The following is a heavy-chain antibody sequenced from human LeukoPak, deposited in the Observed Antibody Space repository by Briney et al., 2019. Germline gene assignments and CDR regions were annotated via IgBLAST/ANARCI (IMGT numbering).Heavy chain of an antibody. V-gene: IGHV3-30*03. CDR1: GFTFSNYG. D-gene: IGHD2-2*01. CDR2: ISYDGSNT. Sequence: GRSLRLSCAASGFTFSNYGMHWVRQAPGKGLEWVAVISYDGSNTYYADSVKGRFTISRDSSRNTLYLQMSSLRAEDTAVYYCAMGLDQLFDYWGQGTLVTVSS. CDR3: AMGLDQLFDY. J-gene: IGHJ4*02.